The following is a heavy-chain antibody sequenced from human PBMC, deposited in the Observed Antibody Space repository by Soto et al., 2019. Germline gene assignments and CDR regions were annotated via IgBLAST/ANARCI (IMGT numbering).Heavy chain of an antibody. CDR1: GFTFSSYA. CDR2: ISGSGGST. D-gene: IGHD4-17*01. Sequence: GGSLRLSCAASGFTFSSYAMSWVRQAPGKGLEWVSAISGSGGSTYYADSVKGRFTISRDNSKNTLYLQMNSLRAEDTAVYYCAKSPTVTTAHGMYYYYYYYMDVWGKGTTVTVSS. V-gene: IGHV3-23*01. J-gene: IGHJ6*03. CDR3: AKSPTVTTAHGMYYYYYYYMDV.